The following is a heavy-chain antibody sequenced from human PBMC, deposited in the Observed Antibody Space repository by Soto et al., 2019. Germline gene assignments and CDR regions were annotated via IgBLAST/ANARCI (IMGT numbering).Heavy chain of an antibody. CDR3: ATVSTVATPFDS. Sequence: GGSLRLSCAASGLTFTSSVMTWVRQAPGKGLEWVSTIGISDSSTYYADSVNGRFTISRDNSRNTLYLQMNRLRAEDTAVYYCATVSTVATPFDSWGQGTLVTVSS. CDR1: GLTFTSSV. J-gene: IGHJ4*01. V-gene: IGHV3-23*05. CDR2: IGISDSST. D-gene: IGHD4-4*01.